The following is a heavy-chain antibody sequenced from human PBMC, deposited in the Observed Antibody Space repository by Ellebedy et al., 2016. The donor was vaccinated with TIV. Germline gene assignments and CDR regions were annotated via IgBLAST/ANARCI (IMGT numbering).Heavy chain of an antibody. CDR3: ARVGSSSWYQTIDY. CDR1: GFTFSSYW. J-gene: IGHJ4*02. V-gene: IGHV3-7*03. Sequence: GESLKISXAASGFTFSSYWMSWVRQAPGKGLEWVANIKQDGSEKYYVDSVKGRFTISRDNAKNSLYLQMNSLRAEDAAVYYCARVGSSSWYQTIDYWGQGTLVTVSS. CDR2: IKQDGSEK. D-gene: IGHD6-13*01.